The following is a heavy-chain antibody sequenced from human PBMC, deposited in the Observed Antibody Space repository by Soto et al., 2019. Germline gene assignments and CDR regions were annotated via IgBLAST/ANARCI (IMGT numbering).Heavy chain of an antibody. J-gene: IGHJ4*02. CDR1: GFSLTTGVG. CDR2: VYWEDDK. CDR3: ATLTADF. V-gene: IGHV2-5*02. Sequence: ITLEESGPTLVKPTETLTLTCTFSGFSLTTGVGVGWVRQTPGKALEWLALVYWEDDKHYNPSLKTRLTITKDDSKGQVVFTMTKMDPADSATYYCATLTADFWGPGTLVTVS.